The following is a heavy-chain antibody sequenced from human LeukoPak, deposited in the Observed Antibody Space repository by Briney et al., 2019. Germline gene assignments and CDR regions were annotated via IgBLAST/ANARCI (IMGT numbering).Heavy chain of an antibody. CDR1: GFTFSSYG. CDR3: AKDKQREAVAENVFYDY. V-gene: IGHV3-30*02. D-gene: IGHD6-19*01. J-gene: IGHJ4*02. Sequence: GGSLRLSCAASGFTFSSYGMHWVRQAPGKGLEWVAFIRYDGSNKYYADSAKGRFTTSRDNSKNTLYLQMNSLRAEDTAVYYCAKDKQREAVAENVFYDYWGQGTLVTVSS. CDR2: IRYDGSNK.